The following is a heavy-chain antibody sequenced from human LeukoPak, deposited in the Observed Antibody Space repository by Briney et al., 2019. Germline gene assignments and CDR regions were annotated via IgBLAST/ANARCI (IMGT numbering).Heavy chain of an antibody. J-gene: IGHJ4*02. CDR3: ARGAERDYGFYDY. Sequence: ASQTLSLTCTVSGGSISSGGYYWSWIRQHPGKGLEWIGYIYYSGSTYYSPSLKSRVTISVDTSKNQFSLKLSSVTAADTAVYYCARGAERDYGFYDYWGQGTLVTVSS. CDR1: GGSISSGGYY. CDR2: IYYSGST. D-gene: IGHD4-17*01. V-gene: IGHV4-31*03.